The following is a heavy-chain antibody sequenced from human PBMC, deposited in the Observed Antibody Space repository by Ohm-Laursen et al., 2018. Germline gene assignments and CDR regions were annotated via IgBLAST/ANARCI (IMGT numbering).Heavy chain of an antibody. D-gene: IGHD5-12*01. CDR1: GFTFSSYE. J-gene: IGHJ4*02. V-gene: IGHV3-33*08. Sequence: SLRLSCSASGFTFSSYEMNWVRQAPGKGLEWVAVIWYDGSNKYYADSVKGRFTISRDNSKNTLYLQMNSLRAEDTAVYYCARAGHIVATGPVYWGQGTLVTVSS. CDR3: ARAGHIVATGPVY. CDR2: IWYDGSNK.